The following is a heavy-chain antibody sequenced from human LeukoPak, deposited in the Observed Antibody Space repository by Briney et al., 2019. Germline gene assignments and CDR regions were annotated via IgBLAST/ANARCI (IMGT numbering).Heavy chain of an antibody. D-gene: IGHD1-26*01. CDR3: ARDRQELFDY. J-gene: IGHJ4*02. Sequence: SETLSLTCGVSGYSISSGYYWGWIRQPPGKGLEWIGSVYHSGSTYYNPSLKSRVTMSVDTSKNQFSLKLSSVTAADTAVYYCARDRQELFDYWGQGTLVTVSS. CDR2: VYHSGST. V-gene: IGHV4-38-2*02. CDR1: GYSISSGYY.